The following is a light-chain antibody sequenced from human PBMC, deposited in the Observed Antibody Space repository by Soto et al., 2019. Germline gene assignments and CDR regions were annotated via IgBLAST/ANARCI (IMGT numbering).Light chain of an antibody. CDR3: QEYDSFSYT. CDR2: EAS. V-gene: IGKV1-5*01. Sequence: DIHLTQSPSPLSASIGDRVTITCRASQSLSGHLAWYQQKAGKAPKLLIYEASHLERGAPSRFSGSGSGTDFSLTISSLQPDDIATYYCQEYDSFSYTFGQGTKVE. J-gene: IGKJ2*01. CDR1: QSLSGH.